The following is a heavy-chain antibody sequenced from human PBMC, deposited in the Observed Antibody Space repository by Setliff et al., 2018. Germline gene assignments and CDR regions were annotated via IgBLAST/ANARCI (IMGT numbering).Heavy chain of an antibody. CDR2: IYYSGST. Sequence: SETLSLTCTVSGGSISSSSYYWGWIRQPPGKGLEWIGSIYYSGSTYYNPSLKSRVTISVDTSKNQFSLKLSSVTAADTAVYYCASLPYYDSSGYSLSYYWGRGTLVTVSS. V-gene: IGHV4-39*01. CDR3: ASLPYYDSSGYSLSYY. CDR1: GGSISSSSYY. J-gene: IGHJ4*02. D-gene: IGHD3-22*01.